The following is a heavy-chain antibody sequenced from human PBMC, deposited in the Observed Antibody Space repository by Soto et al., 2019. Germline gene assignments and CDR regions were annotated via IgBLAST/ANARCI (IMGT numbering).Heavy chain of an antibody. CDR1: GFTFSSFA. Sequence: GGSLRLSCAASGFTFSSFAMSWVRQAPGKGLEWVSSISGSVGDRYYADSVKGRFTISRDNSKNSLYLQMNSLRTEDTALYYCAKDLRGYSGYGGKYYGMDVWGQGTTVTVS. V-gene: IGHV3-23*01. D-gene: IGHD5-12*01. J-gene: IGHJ6*02. CDR2: ISGSVGDR. CDR3: AKDLRGYSGYGGKYYGMDV.